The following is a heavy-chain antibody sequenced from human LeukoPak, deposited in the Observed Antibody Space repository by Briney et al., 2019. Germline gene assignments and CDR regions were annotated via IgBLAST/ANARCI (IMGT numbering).Heavy chain of an antibody. CDR2: IYYSGNT. CDR1: GGSISSYY. Sequence: SETLSLTCTVYGGSISSYYWSWIRQPPGKGLEWIGYIYYSGNTNYNPSLKSRVTMSVDTSKNQFSLKLSSVTAADTAAYFCARSILTVAGPFDYWGQGTLVTVSS. V-gene: IGHV4-59*01. D-gene: IGHD6-19*01. J-gene: IGHJ4*02. CDR3: ARSILTVAGPFDY.